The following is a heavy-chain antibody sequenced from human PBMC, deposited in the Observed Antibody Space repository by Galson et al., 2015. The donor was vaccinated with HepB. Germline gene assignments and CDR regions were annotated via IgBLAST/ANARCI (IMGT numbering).Heavy chain of an antibody. CDR1: GDSVSSNTAA. Sequence: CAISGDSVSSNTAAWNWIRQSPSRGLEWLGRTYYRSKWYQDYAVSVKSRMTINSDTSKNQFSLHLNSVTPEDTAVYYCARVRTRRPPHSYYGLDVWGHGTTVTVSS. CDR3: ARVRTRRPPHSYYGLDV. V-gene: IGHV6-1*01. CDR2: TYYRSKWYQ. J-gene: IGHJ6*02.